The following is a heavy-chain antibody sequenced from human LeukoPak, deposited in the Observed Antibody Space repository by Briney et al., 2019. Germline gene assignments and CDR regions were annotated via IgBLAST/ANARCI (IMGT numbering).Heavy chain of an antibody. J-gene: IGHJ3*02. D-gene: IGHD3-3*01. V-gene: IGHV3-7*04. CDR2: IKQDESEK. CDR3: ARVGFYAFDI. Sequence: SGGSLRLSCAASGFSVSNNYMSWVRQAPGKGLEWVANIKQDESEKYYVDSVKGRFSISRDNAKNSLYLQMNSLRAEDTAEYYCARVGFYAFDIWGQGTKVTVSS. CDR1: GFSVSNNY.